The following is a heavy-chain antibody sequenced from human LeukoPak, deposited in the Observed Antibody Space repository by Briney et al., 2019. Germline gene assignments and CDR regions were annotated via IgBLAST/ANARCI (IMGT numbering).Heavy chain of an antibody. CDR3: ARDVTTPNWFDP. CDR2: INHSGST. D-gene: IGHD4-11*01. J-gene: IGHJ5*02. V-gene: IGHV4-34*01. Sequence: SETLSLTCAVYGGPFSGYYWSWIRQPPGKGLEWIGEINHSGSTNYNPSLKSRVTISVDTSKNQFSLKLSSVTAADTAVYYCARDVTTPNWFDPWGQGTLVTVSS. CDR1: GGPFSGYY.